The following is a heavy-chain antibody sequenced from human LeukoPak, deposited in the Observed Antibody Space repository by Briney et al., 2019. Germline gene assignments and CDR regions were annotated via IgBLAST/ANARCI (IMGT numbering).Heavy chain of an antibody. CDR3: ARGTRDDFWSTRQKAYFDY. J-gene: IGHJ4*02. D-gene: IGHD3-3*01. Sequence: PGGSLRLSCAASGFTFSSYSMNWVRQAPGKGLEWVSSISSSSSYIYYADSVKGRFTISRDNAKNSLYLQMNSLRAEDTAVYYCARGTRDDFWSTRQKAYFDYWGQGTLVTVSS. V-gene: IGHV3-21*01. CDR1: GFTFSSYS. CDR2: ISSSSSYI.